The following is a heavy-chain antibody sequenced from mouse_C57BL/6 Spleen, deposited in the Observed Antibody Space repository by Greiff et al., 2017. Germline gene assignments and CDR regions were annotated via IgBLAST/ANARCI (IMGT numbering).Heavy chain of an antibody. CDR1: GYTFTDYN. J-gene: IGHJ4*01. Sequence: EVKLVESGPELVKPGASVKMSCKASGYTFTDYNMHWVKQSHGKSLEWIGYINPNNGGTSYNQKFKGKATLTVNKSSSTAYMEIRSLTSEDSAVYYCAREEYDDAMDYGGQGTSVTVAS. CDR3: AREEYDDAMDY. D-gene: IGHD2-14*01. V-gene: IGHV1-22*01. CDR2: INPNNGGT.